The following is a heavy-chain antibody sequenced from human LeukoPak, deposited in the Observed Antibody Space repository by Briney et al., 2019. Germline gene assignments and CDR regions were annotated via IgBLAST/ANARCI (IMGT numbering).Heavy chain of an antibody. V-gene: IGHV4-34*01. J-gene: IGHJ6*02. CDR2: INHSGST. CDR3: ARGPGNDLLDGMDV. D-gene: IGHD1-1*01. Sequence: SETLSLTCAVYGGSFSGYYWSWIRQPPGKGLEWIGEINHSGSTNYNPSLKSRVTISVDTSKNQFSLKLSSVTAADTAVYYCARGPGNDLLDGMDVWGQGTTVTVPS. CDR1: GGSFSGYY.